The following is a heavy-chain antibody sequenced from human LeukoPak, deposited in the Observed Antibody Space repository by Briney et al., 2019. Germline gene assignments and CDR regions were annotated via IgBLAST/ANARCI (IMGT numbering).Heavy chain of an antibody. CDR2: ISSYNGNT. D-gene: IGHD3-9*01. Sequence: GASVKVSCKSSGYTFTSYGISWVRQAPGQGLEWMGWISSYNGNTNYAQKLQGRVTMTTDTSTSTAYKELRSLRSDDTAVYYCAREENFDWSFDYWGQGTLVTVSS. CDR3: AREENFDWSFDY. V-gene: IGHV1-18*01. J-gene: IGHJ4*02. CDR1: GYTFTSYG.